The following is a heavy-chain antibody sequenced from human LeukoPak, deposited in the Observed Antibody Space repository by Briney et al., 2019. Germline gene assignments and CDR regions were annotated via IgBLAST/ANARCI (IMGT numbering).Heavy chain of an antibody. CDR3: ARALWSGPVYYGMDV. CDR1: GFTFSNYN. D-gene: IGHD3-10*01. J-gene: IGHJ6*02. V-gene: IGHV3-21*06. Sequence: GGSLRLSCAASGFTFSNYNFYWVRQAPGKGLEWVSSISSTSSYIYYADSVKGRFTISRDNAKNSLYLQMNSLRAEDTAVYYCARALWSGPVYYGMDVWGQGTTVTVSS. CDR2: ISSTSSYI.